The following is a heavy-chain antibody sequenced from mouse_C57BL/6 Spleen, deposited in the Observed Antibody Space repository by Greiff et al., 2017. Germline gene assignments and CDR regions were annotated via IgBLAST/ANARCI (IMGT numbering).Heavy chain of an antibody. Sequence: VQLVESGPGLVQPSQSLSITCTVSGFSLTSYGVHWVRQSPGKGLEWLGVIWSGGSTDYNAAFISRLSISKDNSKSQVFFKMNSLQADDTAIYYCARSAITTVVGGFDYWGQGTTLTVSS. D-gene: IGHD1-1*01. CDR2: IWSGGST. V-gene: IGHV2-2*01. CDR1: GFSLTSYG. CDR3: ARSAITTVVGGFDY. J-gene: IGHJ2*01.